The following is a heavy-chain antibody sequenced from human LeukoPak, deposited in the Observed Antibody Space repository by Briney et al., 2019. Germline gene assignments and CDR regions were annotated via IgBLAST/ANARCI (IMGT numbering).Heavy chain of an antibody. CDR3: ARALVDTIFGVVILAFDI. CDR2: IYHSGST. D-gene: IGHD3-3*01. CDR1: GGSISSGGYS. J-gene: IGHJ3*02. Sequence: SQTLSLTCAVSGGSISSGGYSWSWIRQPPGKGLEWIGYIYHSGSTYYNPSLKSRVTISVDRSKNQFSLKLSSVTAADTAVYHCARALVDTIFGVVILAFDIWGQGTMVTVSS. V-gene: IGHV4-30-2*01.